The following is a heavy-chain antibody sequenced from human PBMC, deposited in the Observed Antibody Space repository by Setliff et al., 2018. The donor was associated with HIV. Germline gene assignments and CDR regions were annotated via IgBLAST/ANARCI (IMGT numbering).Heavy chain of an antibody. CDR2: IHSSGTT. V-gene: IGHV4-39*01. CDR3: ARHKTNYDFYAFDV. D-gene: IGHD3-3*01. J-gene: IGHJ3*01. CDR1: GGSFSSSTYS. Sequence: SETLSLTCTVSGGSFSSSTYSWGWIRQPPGMGLEWIGSIHSSGTTDYNPSLKSRVAMSVDTSRSQFSLKLGSVTAADTAVYYRARHKTNYDFYAFDVWGQGTMVSV.